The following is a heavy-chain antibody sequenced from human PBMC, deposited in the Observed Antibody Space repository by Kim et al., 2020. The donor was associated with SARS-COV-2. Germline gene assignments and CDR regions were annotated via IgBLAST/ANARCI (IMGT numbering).Heavy chain of an antibody. D-gene: IGHD4-17*01. J-gene: IGHJ4*02. CDR1: GGSISSSSYY. V-gene: IGHV4-39*01. CDR3: ARLEKGSPSHAIVYGDYARSSPDQTEYYFDY. Sequence: SETLSLTCTVSGGSISSSSYYWGWIRQPPGKGLEWIGSIYYSGSTYYNPSLKSRVTISVDTSKNQFSLKLSSVTAADTAVYYCARLEKGSPSHAIVYGDYARSSPDQTEYYFDYWGQGTLVTVSS. CDR2: IYYSGST.